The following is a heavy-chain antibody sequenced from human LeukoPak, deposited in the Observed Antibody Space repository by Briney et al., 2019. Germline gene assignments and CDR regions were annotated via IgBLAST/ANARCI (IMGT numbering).Heavy chain of an antibody. CDR2: IRYDGSNK. CDR1: GFTFSSYG. V-gene: IGHV3-30*02. D-gene: IGHD4-17*01. J-gene: IGHJ4*02. CDR3: AKDPRDYGDLMFDY. Sequence: GGSLRLSCAASGFTFSSYGMHWVRQAPGKGLEWVAFIRYDGSNKYYADSVKGRFTISRGNSKNTLYLQMNSLRAEDTAVYYCAKDPRDYGDLMFDYWGQGTLVTVSS.